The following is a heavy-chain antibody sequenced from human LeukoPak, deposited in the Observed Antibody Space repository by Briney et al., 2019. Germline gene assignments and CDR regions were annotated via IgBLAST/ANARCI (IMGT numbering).Heavy chain of an antibody. V-gene: IGHV1-69*13. CDR1: GGTFSSYA. CDR2: IIPIFGTA. D-gene: IGHD3-22*01. Sequence: SVKVSCKASGGTFSSYAISWVRQAPGQGLEWMGGIIPIFGTANYAQKFQGRVTITADESTSTAYMELSSLRSEDTAVYYCARADKTYYYDSSGPTGFQHWGQGTLVTVSS. J-gene: IGHJ1*01. CDR3: ARADKTYYYDSSGPTGFQH.